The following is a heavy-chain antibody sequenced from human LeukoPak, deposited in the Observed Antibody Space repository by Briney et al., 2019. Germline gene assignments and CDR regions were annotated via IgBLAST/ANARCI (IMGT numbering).Heavy chain of an antibody. CDR1: GFDFSTYA. J-gene: IGHJ1*01. CDR3: ARIPEY. D-gene: IGHD2-2*01. V-gene: IGHV3-64*01. Sequence: PGESLTLSCAASGFDFSTYAVHWVRLTPGKGLEFVSAISKSGDDTYYGPHEKGIFTISSDNIKNIADFEMWSLRVDATVLFCGARIPEYWGQGTVVTVSS. CDR2: ISKSGDDT.